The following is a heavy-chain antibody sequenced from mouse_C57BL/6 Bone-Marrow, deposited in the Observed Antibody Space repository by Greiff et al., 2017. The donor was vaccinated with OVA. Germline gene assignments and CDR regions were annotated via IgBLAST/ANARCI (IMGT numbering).Heavy chain of an antibody. CDR3: ARCLYGNYNYYAMDY. CDR1: GYTFTDYY. J-gene: IGHJ4*01. D-gene: IGHD2-1*01. Sequence: VQLQQSGPELVKPGASVKISCKASGYTFTDYYMNWVKQSHGKSLEWIGDINPNNGGTSYNQKFKGKATLTVDKSSSTAYMELRSLTSEDSAVYYCARCLYGNYNYYAMDYWGQGTSVTVSS. V-gene: IGHV1-26*01. CDR2: INPNNGGT.